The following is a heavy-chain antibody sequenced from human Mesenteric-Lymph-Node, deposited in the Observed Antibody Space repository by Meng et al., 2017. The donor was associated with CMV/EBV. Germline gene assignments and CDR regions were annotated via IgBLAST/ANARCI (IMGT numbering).Heavy chain of an antibody. CDR1: GGTFSSYA. V-gene: IGHV1-69*06. Sequence: SVKVSCKASGGTFSSYAISWVRQAPGQGLEWMGGIIPIFGTANYAQKFQGRVTITADKSTSTAYMELSSLRSEDTAVYYCARVHYDSSGYYSKFDYWGQGTLVTVSS. D-gene: IGHD3-22*01. CDR2: IIPIFGTA. J-gene: IGHJ4*02. CDR3: ARVHYDSSGYYSKFDY.